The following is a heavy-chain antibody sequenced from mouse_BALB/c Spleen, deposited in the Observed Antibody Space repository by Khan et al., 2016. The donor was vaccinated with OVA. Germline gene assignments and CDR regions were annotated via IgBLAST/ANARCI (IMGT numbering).Heavy chain of an antibody. Sequence: EVQLQESGPGLVKPSQSLSLTCTVTGYSINSGYGWNWIRQFHGNKLEWMGYISYSGSTNYNPSLKSRISITRDTSKNQFFLQLNSVTTEDTATYYCARTARIKYWGQGTTRTVSS. CDR1: GYSINSGYG. V-gene: IGHV3-2*02. CDR2: ISYSGST. J-gene: IGHJ2*01. CDR3: ARTARIKY. D-gene: IGHD3-3*01.